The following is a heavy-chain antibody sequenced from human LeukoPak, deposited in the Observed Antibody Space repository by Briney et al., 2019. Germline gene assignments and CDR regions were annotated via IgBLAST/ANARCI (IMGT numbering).Heavy chain of an antibody. CDR3: AREVLIDSYFYYMDV. CDR1: GFTLSSYA. Sequence: PGGSLRLSCAASGFTLSSYAMSWVRQAPGKGLEWVSSINWNGGSTAYADSVKGRFTISRDNAKNSLYLQMNSLRAEDTALYYCAREVLIDSYFYYMDVWGKGTTVTVSS. CDR2: INWNGGST. V-gene: IGHV3-20*04. D-gene: IGHD1-1*01. J-gene: IGHJ6*03.